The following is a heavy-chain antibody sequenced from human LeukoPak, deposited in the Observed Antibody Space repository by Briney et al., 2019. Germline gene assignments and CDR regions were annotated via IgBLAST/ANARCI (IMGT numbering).Heavy chain of an antibody. D-gene: IGHD6-19*01. Sequence: PGGSLRLSCAASGFSLSTYSMNWVRQPPGKGLEWIGEINHSGSTNYNPSLKSRVTISVDTSKNQFSLKLSSVTAADTAVYYCARGRIAVAGPIDYWGQGTLVTVSS. J-gene: IGHJ4*02. CDR3: ARGRIAVAGPIDY. CDR2: INHSGST. CDR1: GFSLSTYS. V-gene: IGHV4-34*01.